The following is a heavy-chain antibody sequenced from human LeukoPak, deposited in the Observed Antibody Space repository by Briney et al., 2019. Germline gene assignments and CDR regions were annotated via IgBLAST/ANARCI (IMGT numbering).Heavy chain of an antibody. Sequence: QPGGSLRLSCAASGFTFSSYGMHWVRQAPGKGLEWVAVIWYDGSNKYYADSVKGRFTISRDNSKNTLYLQMNSLRAEDTAVYYCAKDGGYDGFDYWGQGTLVTVST. D-gene: IGHD5-12*01. CDR3: AKDGGYDGFDY. J-gene: IGHJ4*02. V-gene: IGHV3-33*06. CDR1: GFTFSSYG. CDR2: IWYDGSNK.